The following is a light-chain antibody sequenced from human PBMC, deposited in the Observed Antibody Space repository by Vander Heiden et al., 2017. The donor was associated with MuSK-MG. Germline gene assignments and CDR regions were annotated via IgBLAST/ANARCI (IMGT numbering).Light chain of an antibody. Sequence: EIVMTQSPATLSVSPGERVTLSCRASQSVSTYLAWYQQKPGQAPRLLIYGASTRATGIPARFSGSGSGTEFTLTISSLQSEDFAVYYCQQDNNWITFGQGTRLDIK. CDR2: GAS. CDR1: QSVSTY. J-gene: IGKJ5*01. V-gene: IGKV3D-15*01. CDR3: QQDNNWIT.